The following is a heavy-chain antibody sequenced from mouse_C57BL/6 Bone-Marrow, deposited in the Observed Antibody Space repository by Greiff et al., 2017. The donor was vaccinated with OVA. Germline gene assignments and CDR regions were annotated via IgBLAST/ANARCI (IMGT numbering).Heavy chain of an antibody. J-gene: IGHJ4*01. CDR1: GFTFSSYG. V-gene: IGHV5-6*01. Sequence: VQLKESGGDLVKPGGSLKLSCAASGFTFSSYGMSWVRQTPDKRLEWVATISSGGSYTYYPDSVKGRFTISRDNAKNTLYLQMSSLKSEDTAMYYCARVIKGNYYAMDYWGQGTSVTVSS. CDR2: ISSGGSYT. D-gene: IGHD2-4*01. CDR3: ARVIKGNYYAMDY.